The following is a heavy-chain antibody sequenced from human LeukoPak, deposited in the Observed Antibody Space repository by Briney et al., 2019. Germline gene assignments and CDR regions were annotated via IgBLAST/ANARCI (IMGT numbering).Heavy chain of an antibody. CDR1: GFTFSSYA. CDR3: AKEYGSGSYYPY. J-gene: IGHJ4*02. Sequence: GGSLRLSCAASGFTFSSYAMSWVRQAPGKGLEWVSTFSGSGGNTYYADSVKGRFTISRDNSKDTLYLQMNSLRAEDTAVYYCAKEYGSGSYYPYWGQGTLVTVSS. D-gene: IGHD3-10*01. CDR2: FSGSGGNT. V-gene: IGHV3-23*01.